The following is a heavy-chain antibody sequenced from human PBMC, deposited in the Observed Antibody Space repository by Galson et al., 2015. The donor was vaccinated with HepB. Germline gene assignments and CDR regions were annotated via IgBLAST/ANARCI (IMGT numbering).Heavy chain of an antibody. CDR1: GGTFSSYA. Sequence: SVKVPCKASGGTFSSYAISWVRQAPGQGLEWMGRIIPILGIANYAQKFQGRVTITADKSTSTAYMELSSLRSEDTAVYYCARVIAAAGEYFQHWGQGTLVTVSS. J-gene: IGHJ1*01. CDR3: ARVIAAAGEYFQH. D-gene: IGHD6-13*01. V-gene: IGHV1-69*04. CDR2: IIPILGIA.